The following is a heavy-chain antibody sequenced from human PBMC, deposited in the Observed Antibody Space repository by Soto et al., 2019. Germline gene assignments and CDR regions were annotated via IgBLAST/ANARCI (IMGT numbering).Heavy chain of an antibody. J-gene: IGHJ4*02. Sequence: PGGSLRLSCAASGFSFGSYALSWVRKAPGKGLEWVSTISGSDGKTFYADSVKGRFSISRDTSQSTLYLQMNSLRADDTAMYYCARWSYLDYWGQGTRVTVS. V-gene: IGHV3-23*01. CDR3: ARWSYLDY. D-gene: IGHD3-3*01. CDR2: ISGSDGKT. CDR1: GFSFGSYA.